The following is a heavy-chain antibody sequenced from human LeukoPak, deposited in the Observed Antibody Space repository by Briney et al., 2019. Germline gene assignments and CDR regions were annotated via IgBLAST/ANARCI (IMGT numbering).Heavy chain of an antibody. CDR1: GFTLDDYP. CDR2: ISWNSGSI. D-gene: IGHD6-13*01. J-gene: IGHJ4*01. V-gene: IGHV3-9*01. CDR3: AKEIGKAAAGRTHFVD. Sequence: PGGSLTLSCAASGFTLDDYPMHWVRQAPGKGLEWVSGISWNSGSIGYADSVKGRFTISRDNAKNFLYLQMNSLRAEDTALYYCAKEIGKAAAGRTHFVDTGDGKLVTVSS.